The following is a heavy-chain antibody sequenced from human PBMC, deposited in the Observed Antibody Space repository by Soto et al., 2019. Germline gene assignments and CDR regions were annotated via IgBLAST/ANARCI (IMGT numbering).Heavy chain of an antibody. V-gene: IGHV3-23*01. D-gene: IGHD3-22*01. Sequence: AGSLRLSGAASGLTFSNYVMSWVRQAPGKGLEWLSGISGSGDSTYYADSVKGRFTISRDNSKNTLYLQTNSLRGEDTAVYYCATRKYYDSRSYYYYYFDYWGQGTMVTVSS. J-gene: IGHJ4*02. CDR2: ISGSGDST. CDR3: ATRKYYDSRSYYYYYFDY. CDR1: GLTFSNYV.